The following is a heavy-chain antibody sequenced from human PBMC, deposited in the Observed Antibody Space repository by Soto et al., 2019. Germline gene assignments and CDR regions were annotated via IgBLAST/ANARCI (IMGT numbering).Heavy chain of an antibody. V-gene: IGHV3-33*01. CDR2: IWYDGSNK. Sequence: PGGSLRLSCAASGFTFSSYGMHWVRQAPGKGLEWVAVIWYDGSNKYYADSVKGRFTISRDNSKNTLYLQMNSLRAEDTAVYYCARDSPLDQPLLYLFDYWGQGTLVTVSS. D-gene: IGHD2-2*02. CDR3: ARDSPLDQPLLYLFDY. CDR1: GFTFSSYG. J-gene: IGHJ4*02.